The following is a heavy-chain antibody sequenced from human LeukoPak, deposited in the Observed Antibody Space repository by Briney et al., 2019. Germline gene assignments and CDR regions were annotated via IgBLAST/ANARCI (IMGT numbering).Heavy chain of an antibody. D-gene: IGHD6-19*01. CDR1: GFTFSSFA. Sequence: GGSLRLSCVASGFTFSSFAMSWVRQAPGKGLEWFSAIRGSGRGPYYVDSVKGRFTISRDKAKNTLYLQMNNLRAEDTAVYYCAKGLCSGWDWAFDYWGHGGLLTVSS. J-gene: IGHJ4*01. CDR3: AKGLCSGWDWAFDY. CDR2: IRGSGRGP. V-gene: IGHV3-23*01.